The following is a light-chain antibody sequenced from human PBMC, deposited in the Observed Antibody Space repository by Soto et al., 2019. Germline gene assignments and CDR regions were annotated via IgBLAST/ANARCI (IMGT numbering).Light chain of an antibody. CDR3: NSYAGSKYV. J-gene: IGLJ1*01. CDR2: EVT. V-gene: IGLV2-8*01. CDR1: SSDVGAYHY. Sequence: QSALTQPPSASWSPGQSVTISCTGTSSDVGAYHYVSWYQQHPGKAPKLIIYEVTKRPSGVPDRFSGSKSGNTASLTVSGLQAEDEADYYCNSYAGSKYVFGTGTKVTVL.